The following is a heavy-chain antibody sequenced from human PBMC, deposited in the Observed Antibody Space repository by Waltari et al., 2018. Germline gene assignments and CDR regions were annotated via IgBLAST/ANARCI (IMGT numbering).Heavy chain of an antibody. V-gene: IGHV3-7*01. J-gene: IGHJ4*02. CDR3: ARWMEQLASEFDY. Sequence: EVRLVESGGGLVQPGGSLRLSRAASGFTFGGCGMVWVRWAPGEGLGWVANIKQDGSEKYYVDSVKGRFTISRDNAKNSLYLQMNSLRAEDTAVYYCARWMEQLASEFDYWGQGTLVTVSS. CDR2: IKQDGSEK. CDR1: GFTFGGCG. D-gene: IGHD6-13*01.